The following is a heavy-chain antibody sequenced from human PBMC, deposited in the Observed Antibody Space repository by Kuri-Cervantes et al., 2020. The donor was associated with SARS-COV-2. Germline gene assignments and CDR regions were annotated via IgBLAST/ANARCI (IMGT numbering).Heavy chain of an antibody. V-gene: IGHV4-30-4*08. D-gene: IGHD2-2*01. CDR2: IYYSEST. Sequence: SETLSLTCTVSGGSISSGDYYWSWIRQPPGKGLEWIGYIYYSESTYYNPSLKSRVTISVDTSKNQFSLKLSSVTAADTAVYYCSSQLHCSSTSCYLNYWGQGTLVTVSS. J-gene: IGHJ4*02. CDR1: GGSISSGDYY. CDR3: SSQLHCSSTSCYLNY.